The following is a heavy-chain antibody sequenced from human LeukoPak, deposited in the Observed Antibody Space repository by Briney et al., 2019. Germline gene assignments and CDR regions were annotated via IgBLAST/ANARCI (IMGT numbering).Heavy chain of an antibody. D-gene: IGHD5-12*01. V-gene: IGHV4-4*07. CDR2: IYTSGST. CDR3: ARAMRSGYVSLYAMDV. J-gene: IGHJ6*02. Sequence: KPSETLSLTCTVSGGSISSYYWSWIRQPAGKGLEWIGRIYTSGSTNYNPSLKSRVTMSVDTSTHQLSLKLSSVPAADTAVYYCARAMRSGYVSLYAMDVWGQGTTVTVSS. CDR1: GGSISSYY.